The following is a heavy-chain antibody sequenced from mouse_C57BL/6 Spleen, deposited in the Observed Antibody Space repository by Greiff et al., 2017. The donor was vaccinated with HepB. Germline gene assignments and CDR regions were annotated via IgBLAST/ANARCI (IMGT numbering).Heavy chain of an antibody. V-gene: IGHV14-2*01. CDR1: GFNIKDYY. J-gene: IGHJ4*01. CDR2: IDPEDGET. CDR3: ARRVHYGSSSYAMDY. Sequence: EVQLQQSGAELVKPGASVKLSCTASGFNIKDYYMHWVKQRTEQGLEWIGRIDPEDGETKYAPKFQGKATITADPSSNTAYLQLSSLTSEDTAVYYCARRVHYGSSSYAMDYWGQGTSVTVSS. D-gene: IGHD1-1*01.